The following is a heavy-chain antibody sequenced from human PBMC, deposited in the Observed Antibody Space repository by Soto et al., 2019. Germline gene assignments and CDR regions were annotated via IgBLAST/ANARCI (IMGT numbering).Heavy chain of an antibody. J-gene: IGHJ5*02. CDR1: GYTFTSYY. V-gene: IGHV1-46*01. CDR2: INPSGGST. CDR3: ARAGLDYGGNSRWFDP. Sequence: QVQLVQSGAEVKKPGASVKVSCKASGYTFTSYYMHWVRQAPGQGLEWMGIINPSGGSTSYAQKFQGRVTMTRDTSTSTVDMELSSLRSEDTAVYYCARAGLDYGGNSRWFDPWGQGTLVTVSS. D-gene: IGHD4-17*01.